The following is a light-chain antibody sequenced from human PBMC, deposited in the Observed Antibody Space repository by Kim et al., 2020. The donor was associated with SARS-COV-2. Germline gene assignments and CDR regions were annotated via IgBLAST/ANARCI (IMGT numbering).Light chain of an antibody. J-gene: IGKJ4*01. CDR2: GAS. CDR3: QQCYSSPVT. Sequence: ASINCKSSQSVLYSSDNKNYLSGYQRKPGTPPTLLFPGASIRESGVPDRLRGSVSGTDFPLTISSLQADDVAVYYGQQCYSSPVTFGGGTKVDIK. V-gene: IGKV4-1*01. CDR1: QSVLYSSDNKNY.